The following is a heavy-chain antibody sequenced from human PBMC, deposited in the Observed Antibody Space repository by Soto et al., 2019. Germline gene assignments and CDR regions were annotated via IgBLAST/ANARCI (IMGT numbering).Heavy chain of an antibody. J-gene: IGHJ6*02. Sequence: SETLSLTCAVYGGSFSGYYWSWIRQPPGKGLEWIGEINHSGSTNYNPSLKSRVTISVDTSKNQFSLKLSSVTAADTAVYYCARGREWRYYYYGMDVWGQGTTVTVSS. D-gene: IGHD3-3*01. CDR2: INHSGST. CDR3: ARGREWRYYYYGMDV. CDR1: GGSFSGYY. V-gene: IGHV4-34*01.